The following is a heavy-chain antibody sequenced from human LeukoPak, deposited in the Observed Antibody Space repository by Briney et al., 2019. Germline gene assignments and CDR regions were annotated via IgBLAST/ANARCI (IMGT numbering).Heavy chain of an antibody. CDR3: ARSYHYCDSSGYSMGDTFEI. CDR1: GYTFTDYY. D-gene: IGHD3-22*01. J-gene: IGHJ3*02. CDR2: IDPNSGDT. Sequence: ASVKVSCKASGYTFTDYYMHWVRQAPGQGLEWMGWIDPNSGDTNYAQKFQGRVTMTRDTSISTAYMELSRLRSDDTAVYYCARSYHYCDSSGYSMGDTFEIWGQGTMVTVSS. V-gene: IGHV1-2*02.